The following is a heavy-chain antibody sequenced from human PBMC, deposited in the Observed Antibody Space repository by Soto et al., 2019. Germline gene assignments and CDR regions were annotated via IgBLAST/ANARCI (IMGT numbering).Heavy chain of an antibody. V-gene: IGHV4-59*01. Sequence: QVQLQESGPGLVQPSETLTLTCVGASFGTYYWSWIRQPPGKGLEWVGYIFSSEHFKYNPSLKSRLTISVDPSRTQVSLRLTSVTAADTAVYYCAREGGGYRFDRWGQGTLVTVSS. J-gene: IGHJ4*02. CDR1: ASFGTYY. CDR3: AREGGGYRFDR. CDR2: IFSSEHF. D-gene: IGHD3-16*02.